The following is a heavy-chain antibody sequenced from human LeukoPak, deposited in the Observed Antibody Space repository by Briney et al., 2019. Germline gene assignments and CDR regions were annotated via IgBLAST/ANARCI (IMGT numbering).Heavy chain of an antibody. Sequence: PGGSLRLSCAASRFTFSIYWMSWVRQAPGKGLEGVANIKQDGSEKYYVDSVKGRFTVSRDNAKNSLYLQMNSLRAEDTAVYYCARAYMYYSDSSGYNYWGQGTLVTVSS. V-gene: IGHV3-7*01. CDR1: RFTFSIYW. CDR2: IKQDGSEK. J-gene: IGHJ4*02. D-gene: IGHD3-22*01. CDR3: ARAYMYYSDSSGYNY.